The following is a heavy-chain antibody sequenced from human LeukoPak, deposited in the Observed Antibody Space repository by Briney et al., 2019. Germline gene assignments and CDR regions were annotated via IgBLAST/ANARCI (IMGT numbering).Heavy chain of an antibody. CDR3: AKDTTRYCSGGSCYVGAFDI. CDR2: ISGSGGST. V-gene: IGHV3-23*01. Sequence: PAGVSLRLSCAASGFTFSSYAMSWVRQAPGKGLEWVSAISGSGGSTYYADSVKGRFTISRDNSKNTLYLQMNSLRAEDTAVYYCAKDTTRYCSGGSCYVGAFDIWGQGTMVTVSS. D-gene: IGHD2-15*01. CDR1: GFTFSSYA. J-gene: IGHJ3*02.